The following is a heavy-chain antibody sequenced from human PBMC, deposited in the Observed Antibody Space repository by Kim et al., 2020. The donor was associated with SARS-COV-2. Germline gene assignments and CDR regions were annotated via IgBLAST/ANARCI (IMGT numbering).Heavy chain of an antibody. CDR2: IYYSGST. CDR3: ARDPILTGLLTPSNYYYYGMDV. J-gene: IGHJ6*02. CDR1: GGSISSSSYY. V-gene: IGHV4-39*01. D-gene: IGHD3-9*01. Sequence: SETLSLTCTVSGGSISSSSYYWGWIRQPPGKGLEWIGSIYYSGSTYYNPSLKSRVTISVDTSKNQFSLKLSSVTAAATAVYYCARDPILTGLLTPSNYYYYGMDVWGQGTTVTVSS.